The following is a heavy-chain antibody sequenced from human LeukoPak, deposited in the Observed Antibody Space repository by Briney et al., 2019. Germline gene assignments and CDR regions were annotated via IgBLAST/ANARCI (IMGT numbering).Heavy chain of an antibody. Sequence: GGSLRLSCAASGFTFSNYGMHWVRQAPGKGLEWVAFMQYDGSNKYYGDSVKGRFTISRDNSKYTLYLQMNSLGPEDTAVYYCAKDSRWLQPYYFDNWGQGTLVTVSS. V-gene: IGHV3-30*02. CDR1: GFTFSNYG. CDR3: AKDSRWLQPYYFDN. J-gene: IGHJ4*02. D-gene: IGHD5-24*01. CDR2: MQYDGSNK.